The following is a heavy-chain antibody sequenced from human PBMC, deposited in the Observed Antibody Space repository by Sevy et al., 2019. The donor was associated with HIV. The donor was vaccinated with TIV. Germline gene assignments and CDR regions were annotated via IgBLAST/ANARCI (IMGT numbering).Heavy chain of an antibody. V-gene: IGHV1-18*01. J-gene: IGHJ6*02. Sequence: ASVKVSCKASGYTFTSYGISWVRQAPGQGLEWMGWISAYNGNTNYAQKLQDRVTMTTDTSTSTAYMELRGLRSDDTAVYYCARFRVGSRGGGAYYYYYGMDVWGQGTTVTVSS. CDR1: GYTFTSYG. CDR2: ISAYNGNT. D-gene: IGHD2-21*01. CDR3: ARFRVGSRGGGAYYYYYGMDV.